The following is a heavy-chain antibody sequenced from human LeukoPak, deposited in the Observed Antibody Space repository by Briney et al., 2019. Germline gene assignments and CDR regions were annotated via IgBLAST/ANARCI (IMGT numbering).Heavy chain of an antibody. Sequence: PGGSLRLSCAASGFTFYNYWMSWVRQAPGKGMEWVANIKEDGREKKYVDSLKDRFTISRDNTKNSVYLQMSGLRVDDTAIYYCARDKEGGSNDHWGQGTLVTVSS. CDR1: GFTFYNYW. V-gene: IGHV3-7*01. CDR2: IKEDGREK. J-gene: IGHJ4*02. CDR3: ARDKEGGSNDH. D-gene: IGHD2-15*01.